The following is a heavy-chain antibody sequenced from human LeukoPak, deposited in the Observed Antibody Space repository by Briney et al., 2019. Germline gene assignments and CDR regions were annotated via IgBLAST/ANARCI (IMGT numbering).Heavy chain of an antibody. Sequence: SETLSLTCTVSGGSISSYYWSWIRQPPGKGLEWIGYIYYSGSTNYNPSLKSRVTISVDTSKNQFSLKLSSVTAADTAVYYCARDPYGPVDVWGKGTSDTVSS. CDR2: IYYSGST. V-gene: IGHV4-59*01. J-gene: IGHJ6*04. CDR1: GGSISSYY. CDR3: ARDPYGPVDV. D-gene: IGHD1-14*01.